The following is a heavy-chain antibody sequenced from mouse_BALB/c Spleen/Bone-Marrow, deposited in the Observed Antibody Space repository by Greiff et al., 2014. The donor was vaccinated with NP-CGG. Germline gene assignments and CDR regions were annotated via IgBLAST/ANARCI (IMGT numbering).Heavy chain of an antibody. J-gene: IGHJ4*01. V-gene: IGHV5-6-5*01. Sequence: EVQRVESGGGLVKPGGSLKLSCAASGFTFSSYAMSWVRQTPEKRLEWVASISSGGSTYYPDSVKGRFTISRDNTRNILYLQMSSLRSEDTAMYYCAREGGTTAHYYAMDYWGQGTPVTVSS. CDR1: GFTFSSYA. CDR3: AREGGTTAHYYAMDY. CDR2: ISSGGST. D-gene: IGHD1-2*01.